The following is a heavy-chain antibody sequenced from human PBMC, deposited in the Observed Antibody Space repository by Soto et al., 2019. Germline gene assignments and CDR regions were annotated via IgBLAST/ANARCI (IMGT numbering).Heavy chain of an antibody. CDR2: IIPIFGTA. V-gene: IGHV1-69*01. D-gene: IGHD3-3*01. CDR1: GGTFSSYA. Sequence: QVQLVQSGAEVKKPGSSVKVSCKASGGTFSSYAISWVRQAPGQGLEWMGGIIPIFGTANYAQKFQGRVTSTADESTGTAYMELSSLRSEDTAVYYCASSLTYYDFWSGTIFDYWGQGTLVTVSS. CDR3: ASSLTYYDFWSGTIFDY. J-gene: IGHJ4*02.